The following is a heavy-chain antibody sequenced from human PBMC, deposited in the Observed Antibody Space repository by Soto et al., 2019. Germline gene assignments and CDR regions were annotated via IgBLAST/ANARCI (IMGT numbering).Heavy chain of an antibody. J-gene: IGHJ3*02. Sequence: GGSLRLSCAASGFICSSYDMSWVRQAPGKGLEWVSTILVDGRTFYVDSVRGRFTISRDSSQNTVYLQMNSLTVGDTALYYCAKATATGGGAFDICGQGTMVTVSS. D-gene: IGHD2-8*02. CDR1: GFICSSYD. V-gene: IGHV3-23*01. CDR3: AKATATGGGAFDI. CDR2: ILVDGRT.